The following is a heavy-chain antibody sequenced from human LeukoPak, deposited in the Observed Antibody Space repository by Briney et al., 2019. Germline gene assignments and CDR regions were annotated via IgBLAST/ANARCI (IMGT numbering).Heavy chain of an antibody. CDR2: INHSGST. V-gene: IGHV4-34*01. CDR3: ARAGSSGYYWGYLDY. J-gene: IGHJ4*02. D-gene: IGHD3-22*01. CDR1: GGSFSGYY. Sequence: SETLSLTCAVYGGSFSGYYWSWIRQPPGKGLEWIGEINHSGSTNYNPSLKSRVTISVDTSKNQFSLKLTSVTAADTAVYYCARAGSSGYYWGYLDYWGQGTLVTVSS.